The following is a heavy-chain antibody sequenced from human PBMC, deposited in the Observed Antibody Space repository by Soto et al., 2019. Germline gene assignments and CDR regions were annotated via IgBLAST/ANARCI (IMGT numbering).Heavy chain of an antibody. CDR2: IYYSGST. Sequence: PSETLSLTCTVSGGSLTSGNYYWGWIRQPTGKGLEWIGTIYYSGSTYYNPSLKSRVTISVDTSKNQFSLELSSVTAADTAVYFCARSGSGFDHRGQGALVTVSS. J-gene: IGHJ4*02. V-gene: IGHV4-39*01. CDR1: GGSLTSGNYY. CDR3: ARSGSGFDH. D-gene: IGHD3-10*01.